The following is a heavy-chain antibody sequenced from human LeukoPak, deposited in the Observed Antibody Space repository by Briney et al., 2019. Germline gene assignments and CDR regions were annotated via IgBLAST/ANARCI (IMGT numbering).Heavy chain of an antibody. D-gene: IGHD3-3*01. CDR3: TRVRFLEWLLHYYGMDV. CDR1: GFTFGDYA. V-gene: IGHV3-49*04. CDR2: IRSKAYGGTT. Sequence: PGRSLRLSCTASGFTFGDYAMSWVRQAPGKGLERVGFIRSKAYGGTTEYAASVKGRFTISRDDSKSIAYLQMNSLKTEDTAVYYCTRVRFLEWLLHYYGMDVWGQGTTVTVSS. J-gene: IGHJ6*02.